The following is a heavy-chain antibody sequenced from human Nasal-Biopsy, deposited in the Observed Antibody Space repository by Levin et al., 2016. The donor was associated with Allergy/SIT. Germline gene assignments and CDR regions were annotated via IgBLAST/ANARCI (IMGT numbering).Heavy chain of an antibody. Sequence: SETLSLTCTVSGGAMSSSGYHWSWIRQHPGKGLEWIGNIYYSGKTHYNPSLKSRATISVDTSRNQFSLKVRSVTAADTADYYCARGDTMVREVSDTLEYYYYGMDVWGQGTTVTVSS. CDR2: IYYSGKT. J-gene: IGHJ6*02. V-gene: IGHV4-31*03. CDR3: ARGDTMVREVSDTLEYYYYGMDV. D-gene: IGHD3-10*01. CDR1: GGAMSSSGYH.